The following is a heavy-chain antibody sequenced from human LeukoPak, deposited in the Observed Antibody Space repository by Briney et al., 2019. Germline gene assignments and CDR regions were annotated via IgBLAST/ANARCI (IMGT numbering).Heavy chain of an antibody. CDR1: GFTFSSYA. D-gene: IGHD3-22*01. J-gene: IGHJ3*02. CDR3: AKDTWDYYDSSGYYFGAFDI. Sequence: GGSLRLSCAASGFTFSSYAMSWVRQAPGKGLEWVSAISGSGGSTYYADSVKGRFTISRDNSKNTLYLQMNSLRAEDTAVYYCAKDTWDYYDSSGYYFGAFDIWGQGTMVTVSS. CDR2: ISGSGGST. V-gene: IGHV3-23*01.